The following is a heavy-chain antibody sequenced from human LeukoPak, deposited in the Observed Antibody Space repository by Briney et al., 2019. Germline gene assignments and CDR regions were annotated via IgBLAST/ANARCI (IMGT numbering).Heavy chain of an antibody. CDR2: IIPIFGTA. CDR3: ARSSLDYYDSSGSKSFDY. Sequence: ASVKVSCKASGGTFSSYAISWVRQAPGQGIEWMGGIIPIFGTANYAQKFQGRVTITTDESTSTAYMELSSLRSEDTAVYYCARSSLDYYDSSGSKSFDYWGQGTLVTVSS. V-gene: IGHV1-69*05. CDR1: GGTFSSYA. D-gene: IGHD3-22*01. J-gene: IGHJ4*02.